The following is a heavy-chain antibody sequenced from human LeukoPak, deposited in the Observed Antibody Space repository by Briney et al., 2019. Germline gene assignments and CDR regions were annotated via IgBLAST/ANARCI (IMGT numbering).Heavy chain of an antibody. D-gene: IGHD3-22*01. V-gene: IGHV3-23*01. J-gene: IGHJ4*02. CDR3: AKDVNSSGYYLGFDY. Sequence: GGSLRLSCAASGFTFSSYAMSWVRQAPGKELEWVTTISGGGDKQYADHVKGRFTVSRDDSKNTLYLQMNSLRAEDTALYYCAKDVNSSGYYLGFDYWGQGTLVTVSS. CDR1: GFTFSSYA. CDR2: ISGGGDK.